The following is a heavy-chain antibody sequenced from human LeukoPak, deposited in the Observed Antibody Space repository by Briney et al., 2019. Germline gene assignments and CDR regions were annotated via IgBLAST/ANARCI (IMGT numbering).Heavy chain of an antibody. CDR2: ISSTGSTV. CDR3: AKGRGWYSPDY. D-gene: IGHD6-19*01. J-gene: IGHJ4*02. V-gene: IGHV3-11*01. Sequence: GGPLRLSCAASGFTFRDYYMSWIRQAPGKGLEWVSHISSTGSTVYHEESVKGRFTISRENAKNSLYLQMNSLRAEDTALYYCAKGRGWYSPDYWGQGTLVTVSS. CDR1: GFTFRDYY.